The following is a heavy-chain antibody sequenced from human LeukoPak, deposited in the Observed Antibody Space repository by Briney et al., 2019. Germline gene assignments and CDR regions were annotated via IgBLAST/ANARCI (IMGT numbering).Heavy chain of an antibody. V-gene: IGHV3-23*01. CDR3: AKIPHGTGARGWFDP. J-gene: IGHJ5*02. D-gene: IGHD1-14*01. CDR1: GFTFSSYA. Sequence: GGSLRLSCAASGFTFSSYAMSWVRQAPGKGLEWVSAISGSGGSTYYADSVKGRFTISRDNSKNTLYLQMNSLRAEDTAVYYCAKIPHGTGARGWFDPWGQGTLVTVSS. CDR2: ISGSGGST.